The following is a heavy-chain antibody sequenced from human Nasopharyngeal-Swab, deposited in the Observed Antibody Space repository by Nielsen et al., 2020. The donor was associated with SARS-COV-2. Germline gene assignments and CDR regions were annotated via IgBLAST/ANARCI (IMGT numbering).Heavy chain of an antibody. CDR2: MNPNSGNT. CDR1: GYTFTSYD. D-gene: IGHD4-23*01. CDR3: ARGRDPYGGNSGVAFDI. J-gene: IGHJ3*02. V-gene: IGHV1-8*01. Sequence: ASVKVSCKASGYTFTSYDINWVRQATGQGLERMGWMNPNSGNTGYAQKFQGRVTMTRNTSISTAYMELSSLRSEDTAVYYCARGRDPYGGNSGVAFDIWGQGTMVTVSS.